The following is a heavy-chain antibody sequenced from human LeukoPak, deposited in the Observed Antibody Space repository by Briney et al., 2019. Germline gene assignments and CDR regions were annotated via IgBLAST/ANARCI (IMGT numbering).Heavy chain of an antibody. CDR3: ARRGYCGGGSCYAGLNWFDP. V-gene: IGHV4-59*08. CDR1: GGSISSYY. D-gene: IGHD2-15*01. Sequence: PSETLSLTCTVSGGSISSYYWSWIRQPPGKGLEWIGYIYYSGSTNYNPSLKSRVTISVDTSKNQFSLKLGSVSAADTAVYYCARRGYCGGGSCYAGLNWFDPWGQGTLVTVSS. CDR2: IYYSGST. J-gene: IGHJ5*02.